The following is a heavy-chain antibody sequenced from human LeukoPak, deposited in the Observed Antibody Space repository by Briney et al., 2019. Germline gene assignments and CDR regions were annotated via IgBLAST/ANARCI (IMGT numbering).Heavy chain of an antibody. Sequence: GGSLRLSCGASGFTFSTYSMNWVRQAPGKGLEWVSSINSVSEYIYYADSVKGRFIISRDNAKNSLSLQINSLRAEDTAVYYCARDRDYYGSGSYRYYYYYGMDVWGKGTTVIVSS. J-gene: IGHJ6*04. CDR3: ARDRDYYGSGSYRYYYYYGMDV. D-gene: IGHD3-10*01. V-gene: IGHV3-21*01. CDR1: GFTFSTYS. CDR2: INSVSEYI.